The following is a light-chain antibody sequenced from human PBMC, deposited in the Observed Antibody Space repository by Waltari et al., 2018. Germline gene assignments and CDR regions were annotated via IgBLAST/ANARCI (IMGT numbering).Light chain of an antibody. V-gene: IGLV1-44*01. CDR1: SSTLGSNA. J-gene: IGLJ2*01. CDR2: NKN. CDR3: AAGDDSLNGLV. Sequence: QSVLTQPPSASETPGQRVTIACSGSSSTLGSNAANWYQQFPGTAPRLFIYNKNRRPAGVPDRCAGSKSGTAASLAISGLQSEDEADYYCAAGDDSLNGLVFGGGTKLTVL.